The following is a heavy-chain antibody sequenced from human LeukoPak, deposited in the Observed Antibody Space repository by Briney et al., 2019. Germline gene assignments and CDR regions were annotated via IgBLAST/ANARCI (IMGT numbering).Heavy chain of an antibody. CDR2: IIPILGIA. J-gene: IGHJ4*02. Sequence: GSSVKVSCKASGGTFSSYAISWVRQAPGQGLEWMGRIIPILGIANYAQKFQGRVTITADKSTSTAYMELSSLRSDDTAVYYCATRRGYRGYDSHDYWGQGTLSPSPQ. CDR3: ATRRGYRGYDSHDY. CDR1: GGTFSSYA. V-gene: IGHV1-69*04. D-gene: IGHD5-12*01.